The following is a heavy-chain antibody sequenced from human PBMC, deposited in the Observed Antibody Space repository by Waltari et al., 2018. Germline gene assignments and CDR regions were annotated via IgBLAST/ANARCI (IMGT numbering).Heavy chain of an antibody. CDR1: GFTFMNFA. CDR2: ISSGGST. CDR3: AKVEDVDV. Sequence: EVQMVESGGGLVQPGGSLRLSCAASGFTFMNFAMTWVRQAPGKGPEWVSSISSGGSTYDADSVKGRFIISRDNSMNTLYLQMNSLRVEDTAIYYCAKVEDVDVWGQGTTVTVSS. V-gene: IGHV3-23*04. J-gene: IGHJ6*02. D-gene: IGHD2-15*01.